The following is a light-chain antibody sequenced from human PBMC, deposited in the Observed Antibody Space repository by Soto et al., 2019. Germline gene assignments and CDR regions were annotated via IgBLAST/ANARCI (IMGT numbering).Light chain of an antibody. J-gene: IGKJ1*01. V-gene: IGKV3-20*01. CDR2: GAS. Sequence: EVELMQSPGTLSLSPGERATLSCRASQSVSSSYLAWYQQKPGQAPRLLIYGASSRATGIPDRFSGSGSGTDFTLTISRLEPEDFAVYYCQQYGSSPRTCGQGTKVDIK. CDR3: QQYGSSPRT. CDR1: QSVSSSY.